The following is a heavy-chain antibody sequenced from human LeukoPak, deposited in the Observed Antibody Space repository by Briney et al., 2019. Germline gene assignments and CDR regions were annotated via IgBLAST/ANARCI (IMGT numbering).Heavy chain of an antibody. J-gene: IGHJ3*02. Sequence: GGSLRLSCVASGFMFSRCWMNWVRQAPGKGLVWVSRINSDGSSTSYADSVKGRFTISRDNAKNTLFLQMNSLRAEDTAVYYCARGPGAFDIWGQGTMVTVSS. CDR2: INSDGSST. CDR3: ARGPGAFDI. CDR1: GFMFSRCW. D-gene: IGHD2-2*01. V-gene: IGHV3-74*01.